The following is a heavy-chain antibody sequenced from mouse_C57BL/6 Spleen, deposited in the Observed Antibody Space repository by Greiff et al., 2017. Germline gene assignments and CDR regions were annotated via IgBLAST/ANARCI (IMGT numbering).Heavy chain of an antibody. CDR1: GFTFSSYG. CDR2: ISSGGSYT. V-gene: IGHV5-6*02. CDR3: AREGGQNYFDY. J-gene: IGHJ2*01. Sequence: DVMLVESGGDLVKPGGSLKLSCAASGFTFSSYGMSWVRQTPDKRLEWVATISSGGSYTYYPDSVKGRFTISRDNAKNTLYLQMSSLKSEDSAVYYCAREGGQNYFDYWGQGTTLTVSS.